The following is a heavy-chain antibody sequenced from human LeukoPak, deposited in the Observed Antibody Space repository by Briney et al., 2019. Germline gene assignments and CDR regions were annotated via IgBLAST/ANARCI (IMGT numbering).Heavy chain of an antibody. Sequence: GGSLRLSCAASGFTFCSYAMHWVRQAPGKGLEYVSAISSNGGSTYYAISVKGRFTISRDNSKNTLYLQMGSLRAEDMAVYYCARGIMITFGGVIVEGSYFDYWGQGTLVTVSS. CDR2: ISSNGGST. CDR3: ARGIMITFGGVIVEGSYFDY. CDR1: GFTFCSYA. D-gene: IGHD3-16*02. V-gene: IGHV3-64*01. J-gene: IGHJ4*02.